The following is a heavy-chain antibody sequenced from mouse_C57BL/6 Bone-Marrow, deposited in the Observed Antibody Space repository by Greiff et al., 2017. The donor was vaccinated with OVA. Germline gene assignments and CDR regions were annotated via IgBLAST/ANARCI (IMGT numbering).Heavy chain of an antibody. V-gene: IGHV1-69*01. D-gene: IGHD1-1*01. CDR3: ERKGGYGSTD. CDR1: GYTFTSYW. J-gene: IGHJ2*01. Sequence: QVQLQQPGAELVMPGASVKLSCKASGYTFTSYWMHWVKQRPGQGLEWIGEIDPSDSYTNYNQKFKGKSTLTVDKSSSTAYMQLSRLTAEDSAVYYCERKGGYGSTDWGKGTTLTVSS. CDR2: IDPSDSYT.